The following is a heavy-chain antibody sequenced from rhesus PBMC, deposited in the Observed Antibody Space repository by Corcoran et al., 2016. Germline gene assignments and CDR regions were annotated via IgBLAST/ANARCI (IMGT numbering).Heavy chain of an antibody. V-gene: IGHV4S7*01. Sequence: QVQLQESGPGLLKPSETLSLTCAVSGGSISGGYGWGWIRQPSGKGLEWIGSIYRSSGNTYYNPALKSRVTISTDTSKNQFSLKLSSVTAADTAVYYCVRAHGGYSLFSLDYWGQGVLVTVSS. J-gene: IGHJ4*01. CDR1: GGSISGGYG. CDR2: IYRSSGNT. CDR3: VRAHGGYSLFSLDY. D-gene: IGHD5-24*01.